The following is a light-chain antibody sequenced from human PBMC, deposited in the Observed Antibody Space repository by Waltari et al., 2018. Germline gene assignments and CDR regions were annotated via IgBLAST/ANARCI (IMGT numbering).Light chain of an antibody. Sequence: SCRASQSVSRTLAGYQQKPGQAPSHLIYGASIRATGVPDRFSGSGSGTDFSLTISRLEPEDFAVYYCQHYVTLPVTFGQGTKVEIK. CDR3: QHYVTLPVT. CDR1: QSVSRT. J-gene: IGKJ1*01. V-gene: IGKV3-20*01. CDR2: GAS.